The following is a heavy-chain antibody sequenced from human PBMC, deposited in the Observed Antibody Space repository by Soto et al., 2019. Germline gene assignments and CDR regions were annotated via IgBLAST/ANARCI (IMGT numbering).Heavy chain of an antibody. D-gene: IGHD3-3*01. CDR1: GGSISSYY. CDR3: ARGGSIFGVHGNWFDP. V-gene: IGHV4-59*01. Sequence: SETLSLTCTVSGGSISSYYWSWIRQPPGEGLEWIGYIYYSGSTNYNPSLKSRVTISVDTSKNQFSLKLSSVTAADTAVYYCARGGSIFGVHGNWFDPWGQGTLVTVSS. CDR2: IYYSGST. J-gene: IGHJ5*02.